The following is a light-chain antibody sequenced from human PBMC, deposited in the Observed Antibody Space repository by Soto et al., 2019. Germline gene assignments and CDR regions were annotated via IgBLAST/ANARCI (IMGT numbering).Light chain of an antibody. V-gene: IGKV3-11*01. CDR2: DAS. CDR1: QSVSSY. Sequence: EIVLTQSPATLSLSPGERATLSCRASQSVSSYLAWYQQKPGQAPRLLIYDASSLQSGVPSRFSGSGSGTDFTLTISSLQPEDFATYYCQQSYSTPPTFGQGTKVEIK. CDR3: QQSYSTPPT. J-gene: IGKJ1*01.